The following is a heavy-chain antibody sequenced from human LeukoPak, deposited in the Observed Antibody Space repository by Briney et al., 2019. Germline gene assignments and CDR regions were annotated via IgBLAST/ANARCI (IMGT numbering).Heavy chain of an antibody. J-gene: IGHJ4*02. CDR1: GFTFSSYA. CDR2: ISHSGSSI. V-gene: IGHV3-23*01. CDR3: AMALDY. Sequence: GGSLRLSCAASGFTFSSYAMNWVRQAPGKGLEWVSGISHSGSSIYYADSVKGRFTISRDNSKNTLYLQMDRLRVEDTAVYYCAMALDYWGQGALVTVSS.